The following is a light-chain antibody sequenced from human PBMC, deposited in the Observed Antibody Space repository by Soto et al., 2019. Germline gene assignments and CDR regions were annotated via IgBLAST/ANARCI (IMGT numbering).Light chain of an antibody. V-gene: IGKV3-15*01. CDR1: QSINSE. Sequence: EIVMTQSPATLSLSPGERAALSCRASQSINSELAWYQQKPGQPPRILIYGASTRATGVPARFTGSASGSEFTLTISGLQSEDFAVYYCQQGHNWPLSFGQGTRLEI. CDR2: GAS. CDR3: QQGHNWPLS. J-gene: IGKJ2*01.